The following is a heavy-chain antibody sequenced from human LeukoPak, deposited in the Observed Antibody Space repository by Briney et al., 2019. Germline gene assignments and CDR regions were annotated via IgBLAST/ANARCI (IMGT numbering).Heavy chain of an antibody. V-gene: IGHV3-21*04. J-gene: IGHJ4*02. CDR3: AKGGIAVAGLIDY. D-gene: IGHD6-19*01. CDR2: ISSSSSYI. CDR1: GFTFSSYS. Sequence: PGGSLRLSCAASGFTFSSYSMNWVRQAPGKGLEWVSSISSSSSYIYYADSVKGRFTISRDNAKNSLYLQMNSLRAEDTALYYCAKGGIAVAGLIDYWGQGTLVTVSS.